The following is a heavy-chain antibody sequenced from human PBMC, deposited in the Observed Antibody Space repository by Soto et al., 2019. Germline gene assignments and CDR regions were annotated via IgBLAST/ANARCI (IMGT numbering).Heavy chain of an antibody. Sequence: SETLSLTCSVSGDSISSYYWSWIRQPPGKGLEWIGYIYYSGSTNYNPSFKSRVTISVDTSKNQFSLKLSSVTAADTAVYYCARDLGSAAFDIWGQGTMVTVSS. D-gene: IGHD1-26*01. CDR2: IYYSGST. V-gene: IGHV4-59*01. CDR1: GDSISSYY. J-gene: IGHJ3*02. CDR3: ARDLGSAAFDI.